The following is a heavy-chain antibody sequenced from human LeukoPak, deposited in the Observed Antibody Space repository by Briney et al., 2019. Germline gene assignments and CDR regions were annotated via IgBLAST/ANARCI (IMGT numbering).Heavy chain of an antibody. V-gene: IGHV3-23*01. CDR2: ISGSGGST. D-gene: IGHD3-10*01. Sequence: GGPLRLSCAASGFTFSSYAMSWVRQAPGKGLEWVSAISGSGGSTYYADSVKGRFTIPRDNSKNTLYLQMNSLRAENTAVYYCAKDLLRIYWRTFDSWGQGALVIVSS. CDR3: AKDLLRIYWRTFDS. J-gene: IGHJ4*02. CDR1: GFTFSSYA.